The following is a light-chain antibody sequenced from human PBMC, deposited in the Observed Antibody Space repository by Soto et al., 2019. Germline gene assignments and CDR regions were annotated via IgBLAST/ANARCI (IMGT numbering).Light chain of an antibody. CDR1: SSDVGGYDY. V-gene: IGLV2-8*01. CDR3: SSYAGRNNFVV. J-gene: IGLJ2*01. CDR2: EVN. Sequence: QSALTQPPSASGSPGQSVTISCTGTSSDVGGYDYVSWYQQHPGKAPKLMIYEVNKRPSGVPDRFSGSKSGNTASLTVSGLQAEDEADYYCSSYAGRNNFVVFGGGTKLTVL.